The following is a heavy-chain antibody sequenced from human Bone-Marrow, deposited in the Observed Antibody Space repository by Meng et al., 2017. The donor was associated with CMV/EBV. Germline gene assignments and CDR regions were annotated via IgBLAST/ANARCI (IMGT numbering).Heavy chain of an antibody. CDR3: ARDEQQHHGPSDY. J-gene: IGHJ4*02. CDR2: INPNSGAT. V-gene: IGHV1-2*02. CDR1: GYTFTGYY. Sequence: ASVKVSCKASGYTFTGYYMHWVRQAPGQGLEWMGWINPNSGATNYAQKFQGRVTMTRDTSISTAYMELSRLRSDDTAVYYCARDEQQHHGPSDYWGQGTLVTVSS. D-gene: IGHD6-13*01.